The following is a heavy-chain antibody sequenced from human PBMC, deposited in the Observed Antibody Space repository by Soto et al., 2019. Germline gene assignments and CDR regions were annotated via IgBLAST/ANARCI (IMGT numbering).Heavy chain of an antibody. CDR2: IFHDGRT. CDR3: AREGQELRD. Sequence: QVQLQESGPGLVKPSGTPSLTSAVSGASLSSTNWWSWVRQFTGKGLEWIGEIFHDGRTNYNPSLKRRVTMSVEKSKNHFSLELTSVTAADTAIYYCAREGQELRDWGHGTLVTVSS. J-gene: IGHJ4*01. CDR1: GASLSSTNW. D-gene: IGHD6-13*01. V-gene: IGHV4-4*02.